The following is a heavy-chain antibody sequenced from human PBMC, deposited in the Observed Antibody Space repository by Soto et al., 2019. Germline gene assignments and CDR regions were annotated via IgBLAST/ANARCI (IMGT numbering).Heavy chain of an antibody. D-gene: IGHD3-9*01. CDR3: ARDLTIGYFDY. J-gene: IGHJ4*02. CDR1: GYSFAGYW. Sequence: GESLKISCKGSGYSFAGYWITWVRQKPGKGLEWMGRIDPSDSQTYYSPSFRGHVTISATKSITTVFLQWSSLRASDTAVYYCARDLTIGYFDYWGQGTLVTVSS. CDR2: IDPSDSQT. V-gene: IGHV5-10-1*01.